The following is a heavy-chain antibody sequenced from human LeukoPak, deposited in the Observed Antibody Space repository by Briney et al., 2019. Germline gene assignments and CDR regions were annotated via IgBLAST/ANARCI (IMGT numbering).Heavy chain of an antibody. CDR2: IYYSGST. CDR1: GGSISSYY. CDR3: ARGDGRGYYYYGMDV. J-gene: IGHJ6*02. V-gene: IGHV4-59*01. Sequence: SETLSLTCTVSGGSISSYYWSWIRQPPVKGLEWIGYIYYSGSTNYNPSLKSRVTISVDTSKNQFSLKLSSVTAADTAVYYCARGDGRGYYYYGMDVWGQGTTVTVSS. D-gene: IGHD1-26*01.